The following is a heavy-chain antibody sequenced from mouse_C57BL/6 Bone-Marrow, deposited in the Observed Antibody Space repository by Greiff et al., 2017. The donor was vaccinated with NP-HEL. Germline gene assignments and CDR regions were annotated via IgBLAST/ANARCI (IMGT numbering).Heavy chain of an antibody. CDR1: GFSLTSYG. CDR3: ARHAPIYYDYAMDY. CDR2: IWSDGST. V-gene: IGHV2-6-1*01. Sequence: VQLQESGPGLVAPSQSLSITCTVSGFSLTSYGVHWVRQPPGKGLEWLVVIWSDGSTTYNSALKSRLSISKDNSKSQVFLKMNSLQTDDTAMYYCARHAPIYYDYAMDYWGQGTSVTVSS. D-gene: IGHD2-4*01. J-gene: IGHJ4*01.